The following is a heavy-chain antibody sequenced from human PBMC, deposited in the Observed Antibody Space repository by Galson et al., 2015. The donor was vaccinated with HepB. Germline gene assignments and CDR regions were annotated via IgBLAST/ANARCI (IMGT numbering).Heavy chain of an antibody. CDR3: AKDMGHGAYGWAFDV. CDR1: GFIFDDYT. J-gene: IGHJ3*01. D-gene: IGHD4-17*01. V-gene: IGHV3-9*01. CDR2: ISWNSGNI. Sequence: SLRLSCAASGFIFDDYTMHWVRQVPGKGLEWVSRISWNSGNIGYADSVKGRFTISRDNAENSLYLQMDSLRAEDTALYYCAKDMGHGAYGWAFDVWGQGTMVIVSS.